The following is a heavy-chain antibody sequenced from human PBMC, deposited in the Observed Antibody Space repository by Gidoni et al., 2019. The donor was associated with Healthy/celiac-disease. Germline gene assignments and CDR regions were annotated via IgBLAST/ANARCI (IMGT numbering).Heavy chain of an antibody. J-gene: IGHJ6*02. V-gene: IGHV5-10-1*03. Sequence: EVQLVQSGAEVKKPGESRRISCKGSGYSCTSYWISWVRQMPGKGLEWMGRIDPSDSYTNYSPSFQGHVTISADKSISTAYLQWSSLKASDTAMYYCASNTAISQYYYGMDVWGQGTTVTVSS. CDR3: ASNTAISQYYYGMDV. CDR1: GYSCTSYW. CDR2: IDPSDSYT. D-gene: IGHD5-18*01.